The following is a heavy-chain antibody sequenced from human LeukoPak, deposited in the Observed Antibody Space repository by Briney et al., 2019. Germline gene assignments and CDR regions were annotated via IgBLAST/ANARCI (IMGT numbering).Heavy chain of an antibody. V-gene: IGHV3-7*01. CDR2: IKQDGSEK. CDR3: ARDVAGAGSY. J-gene: IGHJ4*02. D-gene: IGHD3-10*01. CDR1: GFSFSDSW. Sequence: GGSLRLSCAASGFSFSDSWMSWVRQAPGKGPEWVANIKQDGSEKYYVDSVKGRFTISRDNVQNTLYLQMNSLRAEDTAVYYCARDVAGAGSYWGQATLVTVSS.